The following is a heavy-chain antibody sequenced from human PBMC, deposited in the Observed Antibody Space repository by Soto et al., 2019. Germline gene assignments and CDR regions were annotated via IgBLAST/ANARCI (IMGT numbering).Heavy chain of an antibody. CDR1: GGSISSYY. CDR2: IYYSGST. V-gene: IGHV4-59*08. J-gene: IGHJ4*02. Sequence: SETLSLTCTVSGGSISSYYWSWIRQPPGKGLEWIGYIYYSGSTNYNPSLKSRVTISVDTSKNQFSLKLSSVTAADTAVYYCARQFKGRPIDYWGQGTLVTVSS. CDR3: ARQFKGRPIDY.